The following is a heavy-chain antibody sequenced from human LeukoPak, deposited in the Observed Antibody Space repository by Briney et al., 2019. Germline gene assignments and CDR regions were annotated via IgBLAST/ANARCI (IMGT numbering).Heavy chain of an antibody. D-gene: IGHD6-13*01. J-gene: IGHJ4*02. V-gene: IGHV4-39*01. CDR1: GGSISSSSYY. Sequence: PSETLSLTCTVSGGSISSSSYYWGWIRQPPGKGLEWIGSIYYSGSTYYNPSLKGRVTISVDTSKNQFSLKLSSVTAADTAVYYCARSPGAAGPLGYWGQGTLVTVSS. CDR3: ARSPGAAGPLGY. CDR2: IYYSGST.